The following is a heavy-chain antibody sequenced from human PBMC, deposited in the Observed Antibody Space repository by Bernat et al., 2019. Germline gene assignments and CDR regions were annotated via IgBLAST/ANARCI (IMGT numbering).Heavy chain of an antibody. V-gene: IGHV3-30*18. CDR2: ISYDGSNK. Sequence: QVQLVESGGGVVQPGRSLRLSCAASGFTFSSYGMHWVRQAPGKGLEWVAVISYDGSNKYYADSVKGRFTISRDNSKNTLYLQMNSLRAEDTAVYYCGKDPSISWYFFVYWGQGTLWTVSS. CDR3: GKDPSISWYFFVY. D-gene: IGHD6-13*01. CDR1: GFTFSSYG. J-gene: IGHJ4*02.